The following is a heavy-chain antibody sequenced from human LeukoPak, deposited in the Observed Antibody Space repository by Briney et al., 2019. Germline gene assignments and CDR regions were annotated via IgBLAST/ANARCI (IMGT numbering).Heavy chain of an antibody. CDR2: INSDGSST. CDR3: ATTIAAAGRDY. D-gene: IGHD6-13*01. V-gene: IGHV3-74*01. CDR1: GFTFSSYW. Sequence: GGSLRLSCAASGFTFSSYWMHWVRHAPGKGLVWVSRINSDGSSTSYADSVKGRFTISRDNAKNTLYLQMNSLRAEDTAVYYCATTIAAAGRDYSGQGTLFTVSS. J-gene: IGHJ4*02.